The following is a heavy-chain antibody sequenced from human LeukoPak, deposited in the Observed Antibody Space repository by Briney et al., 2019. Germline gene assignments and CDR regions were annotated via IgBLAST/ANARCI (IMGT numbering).Heavy chain of an antibody. J-gene: IGHJ4*02. V-gene: IGHV3-21*04. CDR1: GFTFSTYW. Sequence: GGSLRLSCAASGFTFSTYWMNWVRQAPGKGLEWVSSISSSSSYIYYADSVKGRFTISRDNAKNSLYLQMNSLRAEDTAVYYCAKCGGGSCYSNYFDYWGQGTLVTVSS. CDR2: ISSSSSYI. CDR3: AKCGGGSCYSNYFDY. D-gene: IGHD2-15*01.